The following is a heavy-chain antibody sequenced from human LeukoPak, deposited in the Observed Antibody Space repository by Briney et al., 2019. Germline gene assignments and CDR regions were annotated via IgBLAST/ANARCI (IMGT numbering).Heavy chain of an antibody. J-gene: IGHJ4*02. V-gene: IGHV3-30*02. Sequence: GGSLRLSCAASGFTFSSYGMHWVRQAPGKGLEWVAFIRYDGSNKYYADSVRGRFTISRDNSKNTLYLQMDSLRAEDTAVYYCAKDQDYEYIWGSSRVWGQGTLVTVSS. CDR1: GFTFSSYG. CDR3: AKDQDYEYIWGSSRV. CDR2: IRYDGSNK. D-gene: IGHD3-16*02.